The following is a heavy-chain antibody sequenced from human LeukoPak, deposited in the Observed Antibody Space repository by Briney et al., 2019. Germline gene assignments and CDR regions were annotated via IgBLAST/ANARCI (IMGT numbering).Heavy chain of an antibody. D-gene: IGHD3-10*02. J-gene: IGHJ4*02. CDR2: IWYDGSNK. Sequence: GGSLRLSCATSGFTFRSHAMHWVRQSPGKGLEWVAQIWYDGSNKYYADSVKGRFSVSRDNSKNTLYLQMNSLRAEDTAVYYCAKGWSGGEPFDYWGQGTLVTVSS. CDR1: GFTFRSHA. CDR3: AKGWSGGEPFDY. V-gene: IGHV3-30*02.